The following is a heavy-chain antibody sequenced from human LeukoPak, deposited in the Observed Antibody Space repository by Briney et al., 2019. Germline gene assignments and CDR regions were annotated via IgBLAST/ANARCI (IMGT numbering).Heavy chain of an antibody. J-gene: IGHJ4*02. CDR2: ISYDGSNE. CDR3: ARDFGSSLDY. Sequence: GGSLRLSCAASGFTFSDYAMHWVRQAPGKGLEWVAIISYDGSNEFYADSVKGRCTTSRDNSKNTLSLQMNSLRAEDTAVYYCARDFGSSLDYWGQGTLVTVSS. V-gene: IGHV3-30-3*01. D-gene: IGHD6-13*01. CDR1: GFTFSDYA.